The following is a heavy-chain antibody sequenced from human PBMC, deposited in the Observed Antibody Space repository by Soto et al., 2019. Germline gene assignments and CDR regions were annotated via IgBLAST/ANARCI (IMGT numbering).Heavy chain of an antibody. V-gene: IGHV1-46*01. J-gene: IGHJ6*02. CDR2: INPSGGST. CDR1: GYTFTSYY. D-gene: IGHD5-12*01. Sequence: ASVKVSCKASGYTFTSYYMHWVRQAPGQGPEWMGIINPSGGSTSYAQKFQGRVTMTRDTSTSTVYMELSSLRSEDTAVYYCARDFLMATITDYYYGMDVWGQGTTVTVSS. CDR3: ARDFLMATITDYYYGMDV.